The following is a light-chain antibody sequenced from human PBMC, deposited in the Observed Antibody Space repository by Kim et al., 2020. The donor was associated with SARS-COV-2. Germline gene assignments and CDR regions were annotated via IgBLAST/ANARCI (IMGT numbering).Light chain of an antibody. Sequence: QSALTQPASVSGSPGQTITISCCGSSSDVGGYNYVCWYQQHQGKAPKLIIYDVGTRPSGVSYRFSGSKSGNTASLTISGLQTEDEADYYCSSYTTSTTRVFGGGTQLTVL. CDR3: SSYTTSTTRV. CDR2: DVG. J-gene: IGLJ3*02. V-gene: IGLV2-14*03. CDR1: SSDVGGYNY.